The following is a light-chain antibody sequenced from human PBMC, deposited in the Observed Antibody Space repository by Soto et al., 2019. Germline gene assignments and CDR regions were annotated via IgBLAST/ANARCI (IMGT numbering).Light chain of an antibody. Sequence: DIVLTQSPGTLSLSPGETATLSCRASQSLAGNYLAWYQQKPGQAPRLLISGASSRATGIPDRFSGSGSGTDFTLTISRLEPEDFAVYYCQQYSSNPQTFGQGTKLEIK. CDR1: QSLAGNY. J-gene: IGKJ2*01. CDR2: GAS. V-gene: IGKV3-20*01. CDR3: QQYSSNPQT.